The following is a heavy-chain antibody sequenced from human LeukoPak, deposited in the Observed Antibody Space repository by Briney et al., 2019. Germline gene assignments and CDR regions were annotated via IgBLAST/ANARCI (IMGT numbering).Heavy chain of an antibody. CDR3: ARRSGIFYWYFDL. D-gene: IGHD3-3*02. V-gene: IGHV4-59*08. Sequence: SETLSLTCTVSGGSISSYYWSWIRQPPGKGLEWIGYIYYSGSTNYNPSLKSRVTISVDTSKNQFSLKLSSVTAADTAVYYCARRSGIFYWYFDLWGRGTLVTVSS. CDR2: IYYSGST. J-gene: IGHJ2*01. CDR1: GGSISSYY.